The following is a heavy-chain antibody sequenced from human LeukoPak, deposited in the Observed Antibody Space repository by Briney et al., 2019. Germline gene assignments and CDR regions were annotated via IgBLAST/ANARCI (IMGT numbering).Heavy chain of an antibody. J-gene: IGHJ4*02. CDR3: AREGGIVVVPAAIDY. D-gene: IGHD2-2*01. V-gene: IGHV3-21*01. CDR1: GFTFSSYS. Sequence: GGSLRLSCAASGFTFSSYSMNWVRQAPGKGLEWVSSISSSSSYMYYADSVKDRFTISRDNAKNSLYLQMNSLRAEDTAVYYCAREGGIVVVPAAIDYWGQGTLVTVSS. CDR2: ISSSSSYM.